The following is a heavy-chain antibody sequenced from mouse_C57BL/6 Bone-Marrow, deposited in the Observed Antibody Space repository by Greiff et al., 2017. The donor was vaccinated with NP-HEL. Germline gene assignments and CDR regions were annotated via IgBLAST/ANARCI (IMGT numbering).Heavy chain of an antibody. CDR3: ARWLPRGFAY. D-gene: IGHD2-2*01. V-gene: IGHV3-6*01. Sequence: VQLQQSGPGLVKPSQSLSLTCSVTGYSITSGYYWNWIRQFPGNKLEWMGYISYDGSNNYNPSLKNRISITRDTSKNQFFLKLNSVTTEDTATYYCARWLPRGFAYWGQGTLVTVSA. CDR2: ISYDGSN. J-gene: IGHJ3*01. CDR1: GYSITSGYY.